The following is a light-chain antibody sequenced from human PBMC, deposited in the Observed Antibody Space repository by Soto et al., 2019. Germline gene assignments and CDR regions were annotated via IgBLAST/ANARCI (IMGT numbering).Light chain of an antibody. J-gene: IGLJ2*01. V-gene: IGLV2-23*02. Sequence: QSALTQPASVSGSPGPSITISCTGTSSDVGSHNFVSWYQQRPGKAPKLMIFEVTKRPSGVSSRFSASKSGNTASLTISGVQAEDEAEYYCCSYAGTTTWVFGGGTKLPVL. CDR3: CSYAGTTTWV. CDR1: SSDVGSHNF. CDR2: EVT.